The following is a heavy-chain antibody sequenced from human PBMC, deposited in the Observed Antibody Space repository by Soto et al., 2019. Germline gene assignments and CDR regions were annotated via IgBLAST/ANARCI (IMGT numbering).Heavy chain of an antibody. D-gene: IGHD1-26*01. J-gene: IGHJ3*02. CDR1: GFTFDDYG. Sequence: PGGSLRLSCAAPGFTFDDYGMSWVRQAPGKGLEWVSGINWNGGSTGYADSVKGRFTISRDNAKNSLYLQMNSLRAEDTALYYCARAPEPRGSPRSDAFDSWGQGTMVTVAS. CDR2: INWNGGST. V-gene: IGHV3-20*04. CDR3: ARAPEPRGSPRSDAFDS.